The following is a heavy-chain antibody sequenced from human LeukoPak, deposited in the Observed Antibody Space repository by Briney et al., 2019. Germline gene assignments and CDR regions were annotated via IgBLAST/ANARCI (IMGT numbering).Heavy chain of an antibody. CDR1: GGSISSYY. CDR2: IYYSGST. D-gene: IGHD6-6*01. J-gene: IGHJ6*02. Sequence: SETLSLTCTVSGGSISSYYWSWIRQPPGKGLEWSGYIYYSGSTNYNPSLKRRITISVDTSTNTFSLKLRSVTAAHPAVYYCARGTSFEYSSSSQYYYYYGMDVWGQGTTVTVSS. CDR3: ARGTSFEYSSSSQYYYYYGMDV. V-gene: IGHV4-59*01.